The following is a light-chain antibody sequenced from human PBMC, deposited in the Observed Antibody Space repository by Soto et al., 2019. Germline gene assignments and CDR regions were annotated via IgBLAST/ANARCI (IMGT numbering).Light chain of an antibody. CDR1: QSVSSN. V-gene: IGKV3-15*01. CDR2: GAS. Sequence: EILLTQSPGTLSLSPGERATLSCRASQSVSSNLAWYQQKPGQAPRLLIYGASTRATGIPARLSGSGSGTEFTLTISSMKSEDFAVYYCQQYNNWPLFGPGTKVDIK. CDR3: QQYNNWPL. J-gene: IGKJ3*01.